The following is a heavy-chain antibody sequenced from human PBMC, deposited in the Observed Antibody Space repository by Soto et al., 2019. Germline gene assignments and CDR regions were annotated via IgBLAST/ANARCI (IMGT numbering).Heavy chain of an antibody. CDR2: IYYSGHT. D-gene: IGHD4-17*01. CDR3: ARVGGDDFGDSGGFDY. Sequence: SETLSLTCTVSGGSIRDYFWTWIRRPPGKGLEWIGYIYYSGHTNYNPSLKGRVSISVDTSKNHFSLQLRSVTAADTAVYYCARVGGDDFGDSGGFDYWGQGTLVTVSS. V-gene: IGHV4-59*01. CDR1: GGSIRDYF. J-gene: IGHJ4*02.